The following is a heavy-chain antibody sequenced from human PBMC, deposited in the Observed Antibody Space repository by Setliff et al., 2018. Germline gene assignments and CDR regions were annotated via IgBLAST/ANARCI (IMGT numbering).Heavy chain of an antibody. V-gene: IGHV1-2*04. J-gene: IGHJ4*02. D-gene: IGHD3-22*01. Sequence: PSVKVSCKASGYTFTGYYMHWVRQAPGQGLEWMGWINPNSGGTDYAQKFQGWVTMTRDTSISTAYMELSRLRSDDTAVYYCARDRDSSGYPYYFDYWGQGTLVTVSS. CDR2: INPNSGGT. CDR1: GYTFTGYY. CDR3: ARDRDSSGYPYYFDY.